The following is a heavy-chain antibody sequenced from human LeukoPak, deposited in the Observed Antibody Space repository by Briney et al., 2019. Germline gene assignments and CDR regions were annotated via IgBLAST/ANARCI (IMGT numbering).Heavy chain of an antibody. CDR2: INPNSGGT. CDR3: AREAPPYYYDSSGYYSDAFDI. Sequence: ASVKVSCKASGYTFTGCYMHWVRQAPGQGLEWMGWINPNSGGTNYAQKFQGRVTMTRDTSISTAYMELRSLRSDDTAVYYCAREAPPYYYDSSGYYSDAFDIWGQGTMVTVSS. J-gene: IGHJ3*02. CDR1: GYTFTGCY. V-gene: IGHV1-2*02. D-gene: IGHD3-22*01.